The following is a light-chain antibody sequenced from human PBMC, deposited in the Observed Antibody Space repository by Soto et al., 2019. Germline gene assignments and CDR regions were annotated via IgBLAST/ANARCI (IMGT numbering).Light chain of an antibody. Sequence: DIQMTQSPSSLSASVGDRVTITCRASQSISNYLNWYQQKPGKAPKVLIYAASNLQSGVPSRFSGSGSGTDFTLTISSLQPEDFGSYYCQQSYSSWTFGQGTKVEIK. CDR1: QSISNY. J-gene: IGKJ1*01. CDR2: AAS. V-gene: IGKV1-39*01. CDR3: QQSYSSWT.